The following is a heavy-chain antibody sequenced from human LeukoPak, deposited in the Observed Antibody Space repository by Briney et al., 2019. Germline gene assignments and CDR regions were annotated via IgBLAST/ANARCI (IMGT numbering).Heavy chain of an antibody. CDR3: AKATNYYYMDV. CDR1: GFTFRSYG. Sequence: PGGSLRLSCAASGFTFRSYGMHWVRQATGKGLEWVAFIRYDETDKYYADSVKGRFTISRDNSKSTLYLQMCSLRAEDTAVYYCAKATNYYYMDVWGKGTTVTVSS. CDR2: IRYDETDK. V-gene: IGHV3-30*02. J-gene: IGHJ6*03.